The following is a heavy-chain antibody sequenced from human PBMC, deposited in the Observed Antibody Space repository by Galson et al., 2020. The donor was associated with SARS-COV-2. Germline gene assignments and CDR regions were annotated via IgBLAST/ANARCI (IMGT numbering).Heavy chain of an antibody. CDR1: GGSFSGYS. Sequence: SETLSLTCAVYGGSFSGYSWSWLRPPPGKGLEWIGQINSSGSTNHNPSLQSPVTISVDTSKNHFSLKLSSVTAADTAVYYCARAIIMITCGGVNARWFDPWGQGTLVTVSA. CDR3: ARAIIMITCGGVNARWFDP. D-gene: IGHD3-16*01. CDR2: INSSGST. J-gene: IGHJ5*02. V-gene: IGHV4-34*01.